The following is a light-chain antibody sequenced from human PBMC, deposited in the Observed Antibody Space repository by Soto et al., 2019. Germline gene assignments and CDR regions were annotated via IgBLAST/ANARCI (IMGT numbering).Light chain of an antibody. CDR3: QQYGSIPRT. V-gene: IGKV3-20*01. CDR1: QSVSSTY. CDR2: GAS. J-gene: IGKJ1*01. Sequence: EIVLTQSPGTLSLPPGERATLSCRASQSVSSTYLAWYQQKPGQAPRLLIYGASSRASGIPDRFSGSGSGTDFTLTISRLEPEDFAVYYCQQYGSIPRTFGQGTKVDIK.